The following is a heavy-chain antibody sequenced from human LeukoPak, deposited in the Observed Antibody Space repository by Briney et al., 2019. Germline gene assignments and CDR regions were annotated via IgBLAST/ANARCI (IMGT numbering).Heavy chain of an antibody. V-gene: IGHV4-30-2*01. J-gene: IGHJ3*02. CDR2: IYHSGST. Sequence: SQTLSLTCAVSGGSISSGGYSWSWIRQPPGKGLEWIGYIYHSGSTYYNPSLKSRVTISVDRSKNQFSLKLSSVTAADTAVYYCARPPPSYYYDSSGHTDAFDIWGQGTMVTVSS. CDR1: GGSISSGGYS. CDR3: ARPPPSYYYDSSGHTDAFDI. D-gene: IGHD3-22*01.